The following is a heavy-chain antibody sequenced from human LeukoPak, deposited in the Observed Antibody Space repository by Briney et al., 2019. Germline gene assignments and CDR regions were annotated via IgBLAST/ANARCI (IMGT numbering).Heavy chain of an antibody. CDR2: ISYDGSNK. J-gene: IGHJ4*02. Sequence: GGSLRLSCAASGFTFSSYAMHWVRQAPGKGLEWVAVISYDGSNKYYADSVKGRFNISRDNSKNTVYLQMNSLRAEDTAVYYCAKGRYYPKDFFDYWGQGTLVTVSS. V-gene: IGHV3-30*04. CDR3: AKGRYYPKDFFDY. CDR1: GFTFSSYA. D-gene: IGHD3-10*01.